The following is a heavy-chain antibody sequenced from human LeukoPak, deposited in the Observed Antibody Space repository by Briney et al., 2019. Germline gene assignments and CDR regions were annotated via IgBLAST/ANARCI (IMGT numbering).Heavy chain of an antibody. CDR1: GFTFSSYA. J-gene: IGHJ4*02. D-gene: IGHD6-13*01. CDR2: FSGSGGST. CDR3: AKESVLARIAAAEY. V-gene: IGHV3-23*01. Sequence: GGSLRLSCAASGFTFSSYAMSWVRQAPGKGLECISGFSGSGGSTYYADSVKGRFTISRDNSKNTLYLQMNSLRAEDTAVYYCAKESVLARIAAAEYWGQGTLVTVSS.